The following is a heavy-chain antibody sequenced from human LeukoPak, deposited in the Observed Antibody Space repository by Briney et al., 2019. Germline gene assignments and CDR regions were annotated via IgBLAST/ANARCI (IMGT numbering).Heavy chain of an antibody. D-gene: IGHD6-19*01. J-gene: IGHJ4*02. CDR1: GGTFSNYA. CDR2: IILIFGTT. Sequence: SVKVSCKASGGTFSNYAISWVRQAPGQGLEWMGRIILIFGTTNYAQKFQGRVTITTDESTSTAYMELSSLRSEDTAVYYCARGILSSGWFDYWGQGTLVTVSS. V-gene: IGHV1-69*05. CDR3: ARGILSSGWFDY.